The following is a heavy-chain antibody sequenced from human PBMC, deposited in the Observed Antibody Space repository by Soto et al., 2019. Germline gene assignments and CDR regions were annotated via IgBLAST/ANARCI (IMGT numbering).Heavy chain of an antibody. CDR2: IYYSGST. CDR3: ARGPSSTRCYNY. J-gene: IGHJ4*02. V-gene: IGHV4-31*03. Sequence: SETLSLTCTVSGGCISSGGYYWSWIRQHPGKGLEWIGYIYYSGSTYYNPSLKSRVTISVDTSKNQFSLKLSSVTAADTAVYYCARGPSSTRCYNYWGQGTLVTVPS. D-gene: IGHD2-2*02. CDR1: GGCISSGGYY.